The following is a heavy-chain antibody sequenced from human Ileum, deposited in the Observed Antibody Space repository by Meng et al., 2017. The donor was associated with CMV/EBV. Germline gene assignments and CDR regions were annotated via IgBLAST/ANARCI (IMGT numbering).Heavy chain of an antibody. CDR1: GYAFTTYD. CDR3: ARGLKEACGTSCYFRGFDP. V-gene: IGHV1-8*01. J-gene: IGHJ5*02. D-gene: IGHD2-2*01. Sequence: ASVKVSCKASGYAFTTYDINWVRQATGQGLEWMGWMNPNGGNTDFAQKFQGRLTMTRNTSISTAYMELSSLRSEDTALYCCARGLKEACGTSCYFRGFDPWGQGTLVTVSS. CDR2: MNPNGGNT.